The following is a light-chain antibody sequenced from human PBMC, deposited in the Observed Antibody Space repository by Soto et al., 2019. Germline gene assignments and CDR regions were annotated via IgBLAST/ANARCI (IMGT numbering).Light chain of an antibody. Sequence: EIVLTQSPGTLSLSPGERATLSCRASQSIRSGYVAWYQQKPGQAPSLLIYATSSRATGIADRFRGSGSGRDFTLTISRLEPEDFTVYYCHQYGSSAWTLGQGTKVDIK. V-gene: IGKV3-20*01. CDR2: ATS. CDR1: QSIRSGY. CDR3: HQYGSSAWT. J-gene: IGKJ1*01.